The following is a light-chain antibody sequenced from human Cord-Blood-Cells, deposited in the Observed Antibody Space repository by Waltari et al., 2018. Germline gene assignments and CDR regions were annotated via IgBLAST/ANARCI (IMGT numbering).Light chain of an antibody. CDR2: AAS. V-gene: IGKV1-39*01. CDR1: QSIRSY. Sequence: DIQLTQTPSSLSGSVGDRVTITCRASQSIRSYLNWYQQKPGKAPQLLIYAASSLQRGFPSRFSGSGSGTDFTLTISILQPEDFATYYCQQSYSTPRTFGQGTKVEIK. CDR3: QQSYSTPRT. J-gene: IGKJ1*01.